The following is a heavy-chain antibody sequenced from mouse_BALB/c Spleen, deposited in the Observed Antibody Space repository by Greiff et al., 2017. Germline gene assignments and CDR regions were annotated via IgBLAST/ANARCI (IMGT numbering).Heavy chain of an antibody. CDR1: GYSITSGYI. CDR2: IHDSGST. V-gene: IGHV3-1*02. CDR3: ANYYGYWDFDV. J-gene: IGHJ1*01. D-gene: IGHD1-1*01. Sequence: EVQLQQSGPDLVKPSQSLSLTCTVTGYSITSGYIWHWIRQFPGKKLEWVGYIHDSGSTNYNPSLKSRISITQDTYNNQFFLQLNSVTTEDTATYYCANYYGYWDFDVWGEGTTVTVSS.